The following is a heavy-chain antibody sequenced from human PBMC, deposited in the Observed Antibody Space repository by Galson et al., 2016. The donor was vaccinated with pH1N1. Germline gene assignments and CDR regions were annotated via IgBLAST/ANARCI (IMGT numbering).Heavy chain of an antibody. Sequence: ALVKPTQTLTLTCTFSGFSLSTSGMRLNWIRQPPGKALEWLARIDWDGDKFYSTSLKTRLAMSKDTSKNQVVLTMTNMDPVDTATYYCAHRGYFSSGHYIGDDWFDPWGQGTLVTVST. CDR1: GFSLSTSGMR. V-gene: IGHV2-70*04. CDR2: IDWDGDK. J-gene: IGHJ5*02. CDR3: AHRGYFSSGHYIGDDWFDP. D-gene: IGHD3-3*01.